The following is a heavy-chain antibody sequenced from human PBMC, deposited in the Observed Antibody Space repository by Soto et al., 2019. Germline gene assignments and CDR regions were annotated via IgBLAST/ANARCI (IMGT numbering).Heavy chain of an antibody. Sequence: GGSLRLSCTAYGLGVRDNYMSWVRQAPGMGLEWVSVIYNDGTTYYADSVKGRFTLSRDTSKNTLSLQMDSLRAEDTDVYYCVRPLPSGRNYGMDVWGQGTTVTVSS. D-gene: IGHD3-10*01. CDR3: VRPLPSGRNYGMDV. J-gene: IGHJ6*02. CDR1: GLGVRDNY. CDR2: IYNDGTT. V-gene: IGHV3-53*01.